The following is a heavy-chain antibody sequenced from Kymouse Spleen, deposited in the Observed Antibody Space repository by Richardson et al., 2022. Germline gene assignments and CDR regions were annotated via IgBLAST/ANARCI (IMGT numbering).Heavy chain of an antibody. J-gene: IGHJ6*02. CDR1: GFTFSSYG. CDR2: IWYDGSNK. V-gene: IGHV3-33*01. D-gene: IGHD1-7*01. Sequence: QVQLVESGGGVVQPGRSLRLSCAASGFTFSSYGMHWVRQAPGKGLEWVAVIWYDGSNKYYADSVKGRFTISRDNSKNTLYLQMNSLRAEDTAVYYCARDGTGTTEYYYYYGMDVWGQGTTVTVSS. CDR3: ARDGTGTTEYYYYYGMDV.